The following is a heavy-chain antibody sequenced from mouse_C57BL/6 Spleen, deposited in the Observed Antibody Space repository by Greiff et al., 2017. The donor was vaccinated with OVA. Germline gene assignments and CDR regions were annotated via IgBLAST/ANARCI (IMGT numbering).Heavy chain of an antibody. CDR3: ARGGGLYPYDFDD. J-gene: IGHJ2*01. CDR1: GYTFTSYW. D-gene: IGHD1-1*02. CDR2: IYPSDSET. Sequence: QVQLQQPGAELVRPGSSVKLSCKASGYTFTSYWMDWVKQRPGQGLEWIGNIYPSDSETHYNQKFKDKATLTVDKSSSTAYMQLSSLTSEDSAVEYCARGGGLYPYDFDDWGKGTTLTVAS. V-gene: IGHV1-61*01.